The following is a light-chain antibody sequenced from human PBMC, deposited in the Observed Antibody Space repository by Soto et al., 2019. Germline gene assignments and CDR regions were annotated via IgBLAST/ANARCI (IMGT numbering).Light chain of an antibody. CDR1: SSDVGGYSY. CDR3: ASYTTSSHYV. CDR2: DVS. J-gene: IGLJ1*01. Sequence: QSALTQPASVSGSPGQSIAISCTGTSSDVGGYSYVSWYQQQPGKVPKLVISDVSNRPSGVSDRFSGSKSGNTASLTISVLQTEDEADYYCASYTTSSHYVFGTGTKVTVL. V-gene: IGLV2-14*01.